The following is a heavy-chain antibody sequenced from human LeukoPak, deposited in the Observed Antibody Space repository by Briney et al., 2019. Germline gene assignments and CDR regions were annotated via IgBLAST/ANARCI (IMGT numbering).Heavy chain of an antibody. CDR1: GFTFSRHW. V-gene: IGHV3-7*03. J-gene: IGHJ4*02. CDR3: ASIRGTFGY. CDR2: IKQDGSEK. D-gene: IGHD1-26*01. Sequence: GGSLRLSCAASGFTFSRHWMSWVRQAPGKGLEWVANIKQDGSEKYYVDSVKGRFTISRDNAKNSLYLQMNSLRAEDTAMYYCASIRGTFGYWGQGTLVTVSS.